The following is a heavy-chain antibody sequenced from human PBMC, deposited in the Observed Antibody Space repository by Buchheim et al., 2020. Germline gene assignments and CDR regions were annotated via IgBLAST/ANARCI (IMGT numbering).Heavy chain of an antibody. Sequence: EVQLVKSGGGLVLPGGSLRLSCAVAGFTFSSFEMNWVRQAPGKGLEWVSYISSSGSTKYYADSVKGRFTISRDNAENSMYLQMNSLRVEDTAAYYCASLKGRTGTGYGMDVWGQGTT. CDR2: ISSSGSTK. CDR3: ASLKGRTGTGYGMDV. J-gene: IGHJ6*02. V-gene: IGHV3-48*03. CDR1: GFTFSSFE. D-gene: IGHD1-1*01.